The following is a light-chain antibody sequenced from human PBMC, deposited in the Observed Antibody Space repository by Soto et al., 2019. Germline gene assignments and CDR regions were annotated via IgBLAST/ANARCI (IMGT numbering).Light chain of an antibody. J-gene: IGKJ1*01. Sequence: DIQMTQSPSSLSASVGDRVTIPCRASQNISNFLNWYQQQPGKAPKLLIYDAFNLQSGVPSRFTGSGSGTDFTLTISSLQPEDFATYYCQQSYVTPRTFGPGTKVDIK. CDR2: DAF. CDR1: QNISNF. V-gene: IGKV1-39*01. CDR3: QQSYVTPRT.